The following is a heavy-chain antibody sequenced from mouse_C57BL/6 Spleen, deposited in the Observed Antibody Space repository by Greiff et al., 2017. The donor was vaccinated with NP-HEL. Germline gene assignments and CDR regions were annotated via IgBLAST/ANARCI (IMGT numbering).Heavy chain of an antibody. J-gene: IGHJ3*01. CDR1: GYTFTSYW. Sequence: QVQLQQPGAELVKPGASVKLSCKASGYTFTSYWMQWVKQRPGQGLEWIGEIDPSDSYTNYNQKFKGKATLTVDTSSSTAYMQLSSLTSEDSAVYYCARGSDYGFAYWGQGTLVTVSA. CDR2: IDPSDSYT. V-gene: IGHV1-50*01. CDR3: ARGSDYGFAY. D-gene: IGHD2-4*01.